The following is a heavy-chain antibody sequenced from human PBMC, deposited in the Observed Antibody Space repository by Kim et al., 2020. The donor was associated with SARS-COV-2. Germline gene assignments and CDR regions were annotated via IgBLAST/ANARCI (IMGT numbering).Heavy chain of an antibody. J-gene: IGHJ5*02. CDR2: FSGSAGNT. CDR3: AKGKGDNVIDWFDP. Sequence: GGSLRLSCAVSGFSLSSYAVGWVRQAPGKGLEWVSTFSGSAGNTYNADSVKGRFTASSDNSKNTLYLQMDSLGVEDTAIYYCAKGKGDNVIDWFDPWGQGTLVTVDS. D-gene: IGHD2-21*02. CDR1: GFSLSSYA. V-gene: IGHV3-23*01.